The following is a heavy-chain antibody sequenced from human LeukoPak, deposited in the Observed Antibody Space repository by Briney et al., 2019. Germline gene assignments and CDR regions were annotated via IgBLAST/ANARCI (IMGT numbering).Heavy chain of an antibody. J-gene: IGHJ4*02. V-gene: IGHV3-7*01. CDR1: GFTFTNFW. D-gene: IGHD4-11*01. CDR2: IRPDGSEQ. CDR3: AGRDSARNPWAY. Sequence: GGSLRLSCAASGFTFTNFWMNWIRRAPGRGLEWVANIRPDGSEQFYVDSVKGRFTISRDNAKNSVYLQMNSLRADVTAVYYCAGRDSARNPWAYWGQGTLVTVST.